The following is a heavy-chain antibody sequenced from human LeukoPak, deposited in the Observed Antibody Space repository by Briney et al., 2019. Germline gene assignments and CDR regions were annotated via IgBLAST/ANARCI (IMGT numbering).Heavy chain of an antibody. D-gene: IGHD1-26*01. Sequence: PGGSLILSCAASGFTFDDYAMHWVRQAPGKGLEWVSLISGDGGSTYYADSVKGRFTISRDNSKNSLYLQMSSLRTEDSALYYCAKASGNYLTYYFDYWGQGTLVTVSS. CDR3: AKASGNYLTYYFDY. CDR1: GFTFDDYA. V-gene: IGHV3-43*02. CDR2: ISGDGGST. J-gene: IGHJ4*02.